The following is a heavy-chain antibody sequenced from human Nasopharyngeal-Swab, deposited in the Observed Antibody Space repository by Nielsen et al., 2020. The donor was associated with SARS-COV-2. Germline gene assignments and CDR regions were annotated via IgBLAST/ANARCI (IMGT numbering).Heavy chain of an antibody. J-gene: IGHJ3*01. CDR1: GFSLSTSGVG. V-gene: IGHV2-5*02. CDR2: IYWDGDK. D-gene: IGHD2-21*01. CDR3: ARGRGDLGTYYHPFDL. Sequence: SGPTLVKPTQTLTLTCTFSGFSLSTSGVGVGRIRQPPGKALEWLAVIYWDGDKRYNPSLKSRLSITKDSSKNQVVLTMTNMDPVDSATYHCARGRGDLGTYYHPFDLWGQGTMVTVSS.